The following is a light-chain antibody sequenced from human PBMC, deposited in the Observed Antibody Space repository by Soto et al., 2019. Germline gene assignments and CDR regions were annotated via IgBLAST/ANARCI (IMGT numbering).Light chain of an antibody. CDR1: QNINSW. CDR2: KAS. Sequence: DTQMTQSPSTLSASVGDRVTITCRASQNINSWLAWYQHKPGKAPKLLIYKASSLESGVPSRFSGSGSGTEFTLTISTLLPEDFASYYCLQYNSHSWTFGQETKVEMK. V-gene: IGKV1-5*03. CDR3: LQYNSHSWT. J-gene: IGKJ1*01.